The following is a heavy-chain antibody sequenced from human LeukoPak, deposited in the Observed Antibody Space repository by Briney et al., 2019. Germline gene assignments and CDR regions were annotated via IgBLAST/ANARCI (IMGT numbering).Heavy chain of an antibody. CDR3: ARDTSRYDFWSGYYFDY. D-gene: IGHD3-3*01. J-gene: IGHJ4*02. CDR2: IYTSGST. V-gene: IGHV4-4*07. CDR1: GGSISSYY. Sequence: PSETLSLTCTVSGGSISSYYWSWIRQPAGKGLEWIGRIYTSGSTNYNPSLKSRVTMSADTSKNQFSLKLSSVTAADTAVYYCARDTSRYDFWSGYYFDYWGQGTLVTVSS.